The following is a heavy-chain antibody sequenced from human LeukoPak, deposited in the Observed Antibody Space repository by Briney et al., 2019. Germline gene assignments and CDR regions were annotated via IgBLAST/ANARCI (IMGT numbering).Heavy chain of an antibody. Sequence: ASVKVSCKASGYTFTSYGISWVRQAPGQGLEWMGWISAYNGNTNYAQKLQGRVTMTTDTSTSTAYMELRSLRSDDTAVYYCAREGGDSSSPTVSRAFDIWGQGTMVTVSS. D-gene: IGHD3-22*01. CDR3: AREGGDSSSPTVSRAFDI. CDR2: ISAYNGNT. CDR1: GYTFTSYG. J-gene: IGHJ3*02. V-gene: IGHV1-18*01.